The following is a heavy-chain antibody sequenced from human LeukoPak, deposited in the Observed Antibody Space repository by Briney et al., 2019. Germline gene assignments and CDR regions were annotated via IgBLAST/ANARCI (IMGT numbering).Heavy chain of an antibody. D-gene: IGHD1-14*01. CDR3: ATGAGDFDH. J-gene: IGHJ4*02. Sequence: PSETLSLTCTVSGGSISSYYWSWIRQPPGEGLEWIGDVYYSGTTNYNPYLKSRVTISLHTSSNRFFLKLSSVTAADTAMYYCATGAGDFDHWGQGILVTVSS. CDR2: VYYSGTT. CDR1: GGSISSYY. V-gene: IGHV4-59*01.